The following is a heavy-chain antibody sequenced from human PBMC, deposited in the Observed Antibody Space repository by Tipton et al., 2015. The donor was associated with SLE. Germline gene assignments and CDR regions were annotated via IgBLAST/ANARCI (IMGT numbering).Heavy chain of an antibody. D-gene: IGHD6-13*01. J-gene: IGHJ4*02. Sequence: TLSLTCIVSGDSLIKYYWNWFRQSPGKRLEWIGYVFYTGSTNYNPSFKSRVTISVDTSKNQFSLKLSSVTAADTAVYYCARSAGYGSNWAHFDYWGQGTLVTVSS. V-gene: IGHV4-59*01. CDR1: GDSLIKYY. CDR2: VFYTGST. CDR3: ARSAGYGSNWAHFDY.